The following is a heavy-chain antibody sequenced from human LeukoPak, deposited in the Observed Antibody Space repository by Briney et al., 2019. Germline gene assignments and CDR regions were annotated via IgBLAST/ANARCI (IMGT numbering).Heavy chain of an antibody. CDR3: VANGYYCLDQ. CDR1: GDSINNHDW. V-gene: IGHV4/OR15-8*01. J-gene: IGHJ4*03. Sequence: NSSETLSLTCGISGDSINNHDWWSWVRQPPGKGLEGIAEIHDGGTPNYNPSLKSRVTISVDIFKTQFSLNLNSVTAADTAVYYCVANGYYCLDQWGHGTLVTVSP. D-gene: IGHD5-18*01. CDR2: IHDGGTP.